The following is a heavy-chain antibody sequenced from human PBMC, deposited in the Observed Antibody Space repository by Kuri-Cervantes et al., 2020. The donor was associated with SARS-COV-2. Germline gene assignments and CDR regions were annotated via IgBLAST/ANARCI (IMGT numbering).Heavy chain of an antibody. Sequence: SETLSLTCAVYGGSFSGYYWSWIRQPPGKGLEWIGEINHSGSTNYNPSLKSRVAISVDTSKNQFSLKLSSVTAADTAVYYCAVYSSSSYYYYMDVWGKGTTVTVSS. V-gene: IGHV4-34*01. CDR3: AVYSSSSYYYYMDV. J-gene: IGHJ6*03. CDR2: INHSGST. CDR1: GGSFSGYY. D-gene: IGHD6-13*01.